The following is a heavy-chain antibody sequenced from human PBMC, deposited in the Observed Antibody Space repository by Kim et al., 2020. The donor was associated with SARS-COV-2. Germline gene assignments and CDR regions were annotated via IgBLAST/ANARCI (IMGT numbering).Heavy chain of an antibody. D-gene: IGHD2-8*01. CDR1: GFTFSSYS. CDR2: ISSSSSYI. J-gene: IGHJ3*02. V-gene: IGHV3-21*01. CDR3: AREDGPPGVAFDI. Sequence: GGSLRLSCAASGFTFSSYSMNWVRQAPGKGLEWVSSISSSSSYIYYADSVKGRFTISRDNAKNSLYLQMNSLRAEDTAVYYCAREDGPPGVAFDIWGQGTMVTVSS.